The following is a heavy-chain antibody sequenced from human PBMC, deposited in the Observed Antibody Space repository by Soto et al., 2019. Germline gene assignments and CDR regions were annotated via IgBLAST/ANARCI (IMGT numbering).Heavy chain of an antibody. CDR3: ARKYSYYYDSSGARGWFDP. D-gene: IGHD3-22*01. CDR2: IYPGDSDT. V-gene: IGHV5-51*01. CDR1: GYSFTSYW. J-gene: IGHJ5*02. Sequence: PGESLKISCKGSGYSFTSYWIGWVRQMPGKGLEGMGIIYPGDSDTRYSPSFQGPVTISADKSISTAYLQWSSLKASDTAMYYCARKYSYYYDSSGARGWFDPWGQGTLVTVSS.